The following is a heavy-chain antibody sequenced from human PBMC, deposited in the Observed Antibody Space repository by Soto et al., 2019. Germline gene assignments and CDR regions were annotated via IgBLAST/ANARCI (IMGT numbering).Heavy chain of an antibody. CDR2: VSAYNRNT. D-gene: IGHD2-2*01. Sequence: QVQLVQSGVEVKKPGASVKVSCQAPGYTFTNYGITWLRQAPGQGLEWMGWVSAYNRNTNYAQRFQDRVTMTTDTSTRTAYMELRNLKSDYTAIYFCARERQYEPLLYWGQGTLLTVSS. CDR3: ARERQYEPLLY. J-gene: IGHJ4*02. V-gene: IGHV1-18*01. CDR1: GYTFTNYG.